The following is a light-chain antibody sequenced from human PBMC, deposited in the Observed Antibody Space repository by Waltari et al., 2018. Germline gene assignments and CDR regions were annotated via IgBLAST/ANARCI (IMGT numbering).Light chain of an antibody. CDR3: CSYAGRGTYV. CDR2: EVI. J-gene: IGLJ1*01. V-gene: IGLV2-23*02. CDR1: TSAVGTYDL. Sequence: QSALTQPASVSGTPGQSITIPCTGTTSAVGTYDLASWYQHHPGKAPKLLICEVIKRPSGVSSRFSGSKSGSTASLIISGLQPEDEADYYCCSYAGRGTYVFGSGTKVTVL.